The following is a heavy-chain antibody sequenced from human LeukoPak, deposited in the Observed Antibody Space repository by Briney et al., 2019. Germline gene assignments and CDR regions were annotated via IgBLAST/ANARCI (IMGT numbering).Heavy chain of an antibody. Sequence: PGGSLRLSCAASGFIVNNKYMNWVRQAPGKGLEWVSVISSGDSTYYADSVKGRFTISRDNSKNTLYLQMNSLRVEDTAVYYCGRDLIGTAASWDSWGQGTLVTVSS. CDR3: GRDLIGTAASWDS. CDR1: GFIVNNKY. J-gene: IGHJ4*02. D-gene: IGHD6-25*01. V-gene: IGHV3-53*01. CDR2: ISSGDST.